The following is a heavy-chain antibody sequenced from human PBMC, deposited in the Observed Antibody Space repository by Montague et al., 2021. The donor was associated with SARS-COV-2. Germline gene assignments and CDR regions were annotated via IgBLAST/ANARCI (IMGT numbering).Heavy chain of an antibody. D-gene: IGHD5-12*01. CDR1: GFTFSSYE. Sequence: SLRLSCAASGFTFSSYEMNWVRQAPGKGLEWVSYISSSGSTIYYADSVKGRFTSSRDNAKNSLYLQMNSLRAEDTAVYYCASNKWLRGRFDPWGQGTLVTVSS. J-gene: IGHJ5*02. CDR2: ISSSGSTI. CDR3: ASNKWLRGRFDP. V-gene: IGHV3-48*03.